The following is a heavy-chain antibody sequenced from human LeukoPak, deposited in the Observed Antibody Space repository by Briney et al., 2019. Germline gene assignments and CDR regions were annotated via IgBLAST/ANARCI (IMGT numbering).Heavy chain of an antibody. D-gene: IGHD3-22*01. CDR3: ARPTYYDSSGTLWAFDI. Sequence: ASVKVSCKASGYTFTSYYMHWVRQAPGQGLEWMGWINPNSGGTNYAQKFQGWVTMTRDTSISTAYMELSRLRSDDTAVYYCARPTYYDSSGTLWAFDIWGEGTMVTVPS. V-gene: IGHV1-2*04. J-gene: IGHJ3*02. CDR2: INPNSGGT. CDR1: GYTFTSYY.